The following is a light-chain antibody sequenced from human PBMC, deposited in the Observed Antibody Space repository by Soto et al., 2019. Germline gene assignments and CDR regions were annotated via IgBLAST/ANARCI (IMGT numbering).Light chain of an antibody. V-gene: IGKV1-9*01. J-gene: IGKJ1*01. CDR2: AAS. CDR1: QGISSY. Sequence: DIPLTQSPSFLSASVGDRVTITCRASQGISSYLAWYQQKPGKAPKLLIYAASTLQSGVPSRFSGSGSGTEFTLTISSLQPEDFATYYCLQLNSYPRTFGQGTTVEIK. CDR3: LQLNSYPRT.